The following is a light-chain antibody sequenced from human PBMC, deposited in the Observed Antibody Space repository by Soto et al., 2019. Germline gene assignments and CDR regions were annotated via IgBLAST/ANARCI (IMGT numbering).Light chain of an antibody. Sequence: DIQMTQSPSTLSASVGERVTITCRASQSISSWLAWYQQKPGKAPNLLIYKASSLESGVPSRFSGSGSETEFTLTVSSLQPDDFATYYGQQYDSYPLTFGGGTKVEIK. J-gene: IGKJ4*01. CDR1: QSISSW. CDR2: KAS. V-gene: IGKV1-5*03. CDR3: QQYDSYPLT.